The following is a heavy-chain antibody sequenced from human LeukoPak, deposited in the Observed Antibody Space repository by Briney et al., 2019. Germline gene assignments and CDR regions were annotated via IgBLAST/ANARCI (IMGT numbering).Heavy chain of an antibody. CDR2: ISAYNGNT. CDR3: ARDFLIEVVPAAMGGGVDY. J-gene: IGHJ4*02. V-gene: IGHV1-18*01. Sequence: ASVKVSCKASGYTFNSYGITWVRQAPGQGLEWMGWISAYNGNTNYAQKLQGRVTMTTDTFTSTAYMELRSLRSDDTAVYYCARDFLIEVVPAAMGGGVDYWGQGTLVTVSS. CDR1: GYTFNSYG. D-gene: IGHD2-2*01.